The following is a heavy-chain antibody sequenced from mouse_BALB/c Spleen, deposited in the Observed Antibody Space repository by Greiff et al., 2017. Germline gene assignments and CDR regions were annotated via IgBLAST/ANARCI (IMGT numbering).Heavy chain of an antibody. V-gene: IGHV7-3*02. CDR3: ARDGGYFDV. J-gene: IGHJ1*01. Sequence: EVMLVESGGGLVQPGGSLRLSCATSGFTFTDYYMSWVRQPPGKALEWLGFIRNKANGYTTEYSASVKGRFTISRDNSQSILYLQMNTLRAEDSATYDCARDGGYFDVWGAGTTVTVSS. CDR2: IRNKANGYTT. CDR1: GFTFTDYY.